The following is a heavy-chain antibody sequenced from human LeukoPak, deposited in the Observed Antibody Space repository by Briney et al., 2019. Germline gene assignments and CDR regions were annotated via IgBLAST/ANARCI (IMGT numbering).Heavy chain of an antibody. CDR3: ARSDSDWFDP. CDR1: GYTFTGYY. CDR2: INPNSGGT. Sequence: ASVKVSCKASGYTFTGYYMHWARQAPGQGLEWMGRINPNSGGTNYAQKFQGRVTMTRDTSVSTAYMELSRLRSDDTAVYYCARSDSDWFDPWGQGTLVTVSS. D-gene: IGHD2-21*01. V-gene: IGHV1-2*06. J-gene: IGHJ5*02.